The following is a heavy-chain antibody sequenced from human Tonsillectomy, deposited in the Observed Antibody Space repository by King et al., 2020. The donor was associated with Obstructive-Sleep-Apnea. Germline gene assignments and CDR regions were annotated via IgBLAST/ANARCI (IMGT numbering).Heavy chain of an antibody. J-gene: IGHJ5*02. CDR1: GGSFSDYY. Sequence: VQLQQWGAGLLKPSGTLSLTCAVFGGSFSDYYWSWIRQPPGKGLEWIGEINHSGSTNYNPSLKSRVTISADTSKNQFSLKLNSVTAADTAVYYCARGSGAAAVNWFDPWGQGTLVTVSS. D-gene: IGHD6-13*01. CDR2: INHSGST. V-gene: IGHV4-34*01. CDR3: ARGSGAAAVNWFDP.